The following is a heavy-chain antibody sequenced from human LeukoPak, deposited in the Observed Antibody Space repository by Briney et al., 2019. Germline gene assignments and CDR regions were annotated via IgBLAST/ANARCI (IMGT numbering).Heavy chain of an antibody. Sequence: GGSLRLSCAASGFTFSSYSMNWVRQAPGKGLEWVSSISSSSSYIYYADSVKGRSTISRDNAKNSLYLQMNSLRAEDTAVYYCARDLDTAMVGGHDYWGQGTLVTVSS. CDR3: ARDLDTAMVGGHDY. V-gene: IGHV3-21*01. J-gene: IGHJ4*02. D-gene: IGHD5-18*01. CDR2: ISSSSSYI. CDR1: GFTFSSYS.